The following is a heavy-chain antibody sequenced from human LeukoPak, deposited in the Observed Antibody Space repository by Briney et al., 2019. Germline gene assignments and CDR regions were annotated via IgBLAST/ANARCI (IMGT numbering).Heavy chain of an antibody. Sequence: GGSLRLSCAASGFTFSSYGMHWVRQAPGKGLEWVAFIRYDGSNKYYADSVKGRFTISRDNSKNTLYLQMNSLRAEDTAVYYCAKVCITIFGVVVDAFDIWGQGTMVTVSS. CDR1: GFTFSSYG. V-gene: IGHV3-30*02. CDR3: AKVCITIFGVVVDAFDI. D-gene: IGHD3-3*01. CDR2: IRYDGSNK. J-gene: IGHJ3*02.